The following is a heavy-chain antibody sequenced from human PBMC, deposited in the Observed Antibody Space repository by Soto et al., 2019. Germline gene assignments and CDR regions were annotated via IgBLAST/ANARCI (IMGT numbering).Heavy chain of an antibody. V-gene: IGHV3-7*04. D-gene: IGHD3-22*01. CDR2: IKPDGSEK. CDR3: ARGDYYDTTGPFSDAFDI. CDR1: GFMFTNHG. J-gene: IGHJ3*02. Sequence: GSLRLSCAASGFMFTNHGMHWDRQAPGKGLEWVANIKPDGSEKWYVDSVKGRFTISRDNAKNSLYLQVNSLRAEDTAVYYCARGDYYDTTGPFSDAFDIWGQGTMVTVSS.